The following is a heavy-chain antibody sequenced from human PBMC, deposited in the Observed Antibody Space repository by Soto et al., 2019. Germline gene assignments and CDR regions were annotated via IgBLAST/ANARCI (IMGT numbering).Heavy chain of an antibody. V-gene: IGHV4-31*03. D-gene: IGHD6-19*01. CDR3: ARDSRVAVAGTNY. CDR2: IYYSGST. Sequence: QVQLQGSGPGLVKPSQTLSLTCTVSGGSISNGDYYWSWIRQYPGKGLEWIGYIYYSGSTYYNPFLKSRVTISVDTSKNQFSLKLSSVTAADTAVYYCARDSRVAVAGTNYWGQGTLVTVSS. J-gene: IGHJ4*02. CDR1: GGSISNGDYY.